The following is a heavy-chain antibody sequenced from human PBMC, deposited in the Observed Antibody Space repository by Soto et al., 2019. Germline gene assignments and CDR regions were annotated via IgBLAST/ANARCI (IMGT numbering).Heavy chain of an antibody. J-gene: IGHJ5*02. CDR1: GYTFTSYG. Sequence: SVKVSCKASGYTFTSYGIHWVRQAPGQRLEWMGWINAANGDTKYSPKFQGRVTITRDTSASTAYMELSSLRSEDTAVYYCVRRNVSATGIDRFDPWGQGNLVTVSS. D-gene: IGHD6-13*01. CDR2: INAANGDT. V-gene: IGHV1-3*01. CDR3: VRRNVSATGIDRFDP.